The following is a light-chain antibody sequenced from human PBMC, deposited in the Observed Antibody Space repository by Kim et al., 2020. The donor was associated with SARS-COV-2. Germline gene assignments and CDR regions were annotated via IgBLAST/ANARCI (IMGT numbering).Light chain of an antibody. Sequence: SPGERATLSCRASQSVSGSNLAWYQQKPGQPPRLLMYGASNRATGIPDRFSGSGFGTDFTLTISGLEPEDFAVYYCQQYGSSPPYTFGQGTKLEIK. CDR3: QQYGSSPPYT. CDR1: QSVSGSN. CDR2: GAS. V-gene: IGKV3-20*01. J-gene: IGKJ2*01.